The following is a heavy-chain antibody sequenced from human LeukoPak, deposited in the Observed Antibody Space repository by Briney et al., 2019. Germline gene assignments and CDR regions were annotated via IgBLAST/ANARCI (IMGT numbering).Heavy chain of an antibody. Sequence: GGSLRLSCAASGLTLSQVWMSWVRQAPGKGLEWVGRIKSKADGGTTDYAAPVRGRFTISRDDSKNTLFLHMNSLKTEDTAAYYCTEFNTRDAFEIWGRGTMVTVSS. D-gene: IGHD2-2*01. J-gene: IGHJ3*02. CDR1: GLTLSQVW. CDR2: IKSKADGGTT. CDR3: TEFNTRDAFEI. V-gene: IGHV3-15*01.